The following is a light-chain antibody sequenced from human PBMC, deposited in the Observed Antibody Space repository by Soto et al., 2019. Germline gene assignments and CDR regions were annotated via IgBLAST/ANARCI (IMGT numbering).Light chain of an antibody. Sequence: EIVLTQSPGTLSLSPGERATLSCRASQSASGSYLAWYQQKPGQAPRLLIYGASSRATGIPDRFSGSGFGTDLTLTISSMEHEDFAVYYCQQYGSSPRAWTFGQGTKGEI. J-gene: IGKJ1*01. CDR2: GAS. CDR1: QSASGSY. V-gene: IGKV3-20*01. CDR3: QQYGSSPRAWT.